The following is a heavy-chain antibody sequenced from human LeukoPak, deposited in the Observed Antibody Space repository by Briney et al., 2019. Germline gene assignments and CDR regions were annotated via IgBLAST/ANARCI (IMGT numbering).Heavy chain of an antibody. J-gene: IGHJ4*02. CDR2: IWYGGSNK. D-gene: IGHD2-2*01. V-gene: IGHV3-30*02. Sequence: GGSLRLSCAASGFTFSSYGMHWVRQAPGKGLEWVAVIWYGGSNKYYADSVKGRFTISRDNSKNTLYLQMNSLRAEDTAVYYCAKTGPQYCSSTSCSLIDYWGQGTLVTVSS. CDR1: GFTFSSYG. CDR3: AKTGPQYCSSTSCSLIDY.